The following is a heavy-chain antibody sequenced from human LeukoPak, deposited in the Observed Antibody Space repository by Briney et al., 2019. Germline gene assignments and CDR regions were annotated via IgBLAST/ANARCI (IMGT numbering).Heavy chain of an antibody. Sequence: ASGKVSCKVSGYTFTDYYMHWVQQAPGKGLEWMGLVDPEDGETVYAEKFQGRVTITADTSTDTAYMELSSLRSEDTAVYYCATRDSSSPIDYWGQGTLVTVSS. CDR3: ATRDSSSPIDY. D-gene: IGHD6-13*01. V-gene: IGHV1-69-2*01. CDR1: GYTFTDYY. CDR2: VDPEDGET. J-gene: IGHJ4*02.